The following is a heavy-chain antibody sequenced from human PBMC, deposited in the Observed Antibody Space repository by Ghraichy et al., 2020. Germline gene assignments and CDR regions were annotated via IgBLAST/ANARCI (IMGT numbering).Heavy chain of an antibody. V-gene: IGHV4-59*01. Sequence: SETLSLTCTVSGGSISSYYWSWIRQPPGKGLEWIGHIYYSGSTNYNPTLKSRVTISVDTSKNQFSLKLSSVTAADTAVYFCARGTYGSGSYPFDYWGQGTLVTVSS. CDR1: GGSISSYY. CDR2: IYYSGST. D-gene: IGHD3-10*01. CDR3: ARGTYGSGSYPFDY. J-gene: IGHJ4*02.